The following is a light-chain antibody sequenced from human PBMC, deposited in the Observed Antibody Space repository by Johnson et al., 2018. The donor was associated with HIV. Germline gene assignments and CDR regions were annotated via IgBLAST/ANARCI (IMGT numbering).Light chain of an antibody. CDR3: GTWDTSLSAGGV. V-gene: IGLV1-51*02. CDR2: ENN. J-gene: IGLJ1*01. Sequence: QSVLTQPPSVSAAPGQKVTISCSGSSSNIGNNYVSWYQQLPGTAPKLLIYENNERPPGIPDRFSGSKSGTSATLGITGRQAGDEADYYCGTWDTSLSAGGVFGTGTKVTVL. CDR1: SSNIGNNY.